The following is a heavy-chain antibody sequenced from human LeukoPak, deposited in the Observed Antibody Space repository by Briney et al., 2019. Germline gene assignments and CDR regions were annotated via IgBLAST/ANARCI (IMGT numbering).Heavy chain of an antibody. D-gene: IGHD1-20*01. Sequence: PSETLSLTCTVSGGSISSSSYYWGWLRQPPGKGLEWIGRIYTSGSTNYNPSLKSRVTISVDTSKNQFSLKLTSVTAADTAVYYCARSNNWNDGYDFWGQGTLVTVSS. CDR2: IYTSGST. J-gene: IGHJ4*02. CDR3: ARSNNWNDGYDF. CDR1: GGSISSSSYY. V-gene: IGHV4-39*07.